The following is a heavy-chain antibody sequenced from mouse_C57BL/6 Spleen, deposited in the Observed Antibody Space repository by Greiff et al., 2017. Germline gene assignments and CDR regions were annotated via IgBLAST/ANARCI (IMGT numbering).Heavy chain of an antibody. CDR3: ARGYLTTHYAMDY. D-gene: IGHD1-1*01. V-gene: IGHV1-64*01. Sequence: QVQLQQSGAELVKPGASVKLSCKASGYTFTSYWMHWVKQRPGQGLEWIGMIDPNSGSTNYNEKFKSKATLTVDKSSSTAYMQLSSLTSEDSAVYYCARGYLTTHYAMDYWGQGTSVTVSA. J-gene: IGHJ4*01. CDR2: IDPNSGST. CDR1: GYTFTSYW.